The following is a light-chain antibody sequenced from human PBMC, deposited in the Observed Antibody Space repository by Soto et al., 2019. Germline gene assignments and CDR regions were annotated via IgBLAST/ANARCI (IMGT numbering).Light chain of an antibody. CDR3: QRYNNGPPVT. J-gene: IGKJ3*01. Sequence: DIQMTQSPSSLSSSVGDRVTLTCRASQDINNYLAWYQQKPGKPPKLLIYAAATSQSGVPSRFSGGGCGTDFTLTINGLQPEDVATYYCQRYNNGPPVTFGPGTKV. V-gene: IGKV1-27*01. CDR1: QDINNY. CDR2: AAA.